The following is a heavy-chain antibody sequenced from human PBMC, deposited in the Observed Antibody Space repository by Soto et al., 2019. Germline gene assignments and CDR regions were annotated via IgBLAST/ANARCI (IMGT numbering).Heavy chain of an antibody. CDR3: AKDNYDILTGAPLDY. J-gene: IGHJ4*02. Sequence: GGSLRLSCAASGFTFDDYAMHWVRQAPGKGLEWVSGISWNSGSIGYADSVKGRFTISRDNAKNSLYLQMNSLRAEDTALYYCAKDNYDILTGAPLDYWGQGTLVTVSS. CDR1: GFTFDDYA. CDR2: ISWNSGSI. V-gene: IGHV3-9*01. D-gene: IGHD3-9*01.